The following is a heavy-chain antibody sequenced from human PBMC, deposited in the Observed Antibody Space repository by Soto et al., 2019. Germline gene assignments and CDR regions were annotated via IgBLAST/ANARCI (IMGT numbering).Heavy chain of an antibody. CDR2: ISWNSGSI. CDR1: GFTFDDYA. V-gene: IGHV3-9*01. D-gene: IGHD6-13*01. J-gene: IGHJ4*02. Sequence: GGSLRLSCAASGFTFDDYAMHWVRQAPGKGLEWVSGISWNSGSIGYADSVKGRFTISRDNAKNSLYLQMNSLRAEDTALYYCAKDSSSWYQVVFDYWGQGTLVTVSS. CDR3: AKDSSSWYQVVFDY.